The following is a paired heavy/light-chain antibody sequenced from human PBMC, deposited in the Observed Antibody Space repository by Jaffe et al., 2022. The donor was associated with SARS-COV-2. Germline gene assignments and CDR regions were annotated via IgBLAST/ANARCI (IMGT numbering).Light chain of an antibody. CDR1: QYVSRN. CDR2: GAS. CDR3: QQYNNWWT. V-gene: IGKV3-15*01. Sequence: EIVMTQSPATLSVSPGERAILSCRASQYVSRNLAWYQQKPGQAPRLLIYGASTRATGVPARFSGSGSGTEFTLTISSLQSEDFAIYYCQQYNNWWTFGHGTKVEI. J-gene: IGKJ1*01.
Heavy chain of an antibody. CDR1: GFTFANHY. D-gene: IGHD3-10*02. CDR2: ITGNSRYI. J-gene: IGHJ4*02. V-gene: IGHV3-21*02. Sequence: EVQLVESGGGLVKPGGSLTLSCAASGFTFANHYISWVRQAPGMGLEWVSSITGNSRYIYYADSVKDRFSLSRDDAKTSVYLQMNSLRVEDTAVYYCARGMFATVPTTNPFDYWGQGTLVTVSS. CDR3: ARGMFATVPTTNPFDY.